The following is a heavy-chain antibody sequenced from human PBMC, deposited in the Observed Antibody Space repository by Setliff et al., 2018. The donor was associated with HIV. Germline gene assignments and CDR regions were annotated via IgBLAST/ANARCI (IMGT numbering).Heavy chain of an antibody. V-gene: IGHV1-18*04. CDR3: ARGFDP. CDR2: IIPALGTA. Sequence: ASVKVSCKASGYAFTGYYIHWVRQAPGQGLEWMGGIIPALGTANYAQKLQGRVTMTTDTSTSTAYMELRSLRSDDTAVYYCARGFDPWGQGTLVTVSS. J-gene: IGHJ5*02. CDR1: GYAFTGYY.